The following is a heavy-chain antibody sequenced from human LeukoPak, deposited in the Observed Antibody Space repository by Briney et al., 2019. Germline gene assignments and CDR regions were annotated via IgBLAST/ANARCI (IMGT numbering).Heavy chain of an antibody. V-gene: IGHV3-23*01. CDR1: GLTFSSYA. CDR2: ISYSGGST. CDR3: AKAASGSYLYYFDY. J-gene: IGHJ4*02. D-gene: IGHD1-26*01. Sequence: GGSPRLSCAASGLTFSSYAMNWVRQAPGKGLEWVSTISYSGGSTYYVDSVKGRFTISRDNSENALYLQLNSLRAEDTAVYYCAKAASGSYLYYFDYWGQGTLVTVSS.